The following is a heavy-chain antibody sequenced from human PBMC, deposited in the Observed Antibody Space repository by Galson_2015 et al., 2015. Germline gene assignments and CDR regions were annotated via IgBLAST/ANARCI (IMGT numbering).Heavy chain of an antibody. CDR1: GDSFHGYW. V-gene: IGHV5-51*01. D-gene: IGHD1-26*01. J-gene: IGHJ4*02. Sequence: QSGAEVTKPGESLPISCMGSGDSFHGYWIGWVRQMPGKCLVWMGIFNPGDSDATYSPSFQGQVTISVDRSISTAYLQWSSLKASDAAMYYCARRYRNFDYWGQGTLVTVSS. CDR2: FNPGDSDA. CDR3: ARRYRNFDY.